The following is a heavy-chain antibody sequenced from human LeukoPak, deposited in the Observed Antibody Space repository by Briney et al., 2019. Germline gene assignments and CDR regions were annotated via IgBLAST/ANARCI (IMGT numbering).Heavy chain of an antibody. V-gene: IGHV4-59*01. D-gene: IGHD3-22*01. J-gene: IGHJ4*02. CDR1: GGSFSGYY. Sequence: PSETLSLTCAVYGGSFSGYYWSWIRQPPGKGLEWIGYIYYSGSTNYNPSLKSRVTISVDTSKNQFSLKLSSVTAADTAVYYCARVFSEYYDSSGYDYWGQGTLVTVSS. CDR3: ARVFSEYYDSSGYDY. CDR2: IYYSGST.